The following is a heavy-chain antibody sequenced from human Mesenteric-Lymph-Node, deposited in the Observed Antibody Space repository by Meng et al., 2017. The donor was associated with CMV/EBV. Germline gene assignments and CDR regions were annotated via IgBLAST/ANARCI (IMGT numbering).Heavy chain of an antibody. CDR3: ARSGIAAAGTEYYFDY. CDR1: GGTFSSYA. CDR2: IIPIFGTA. V-gene: IGHV1-69*05. Sequence: SVKVSCKASGGTFSSYAISWVRQAPGQGLEWMGGIIPIFGTANYAQKFQGRVTITTDESTSTAYMELSSLRSEDTAVYYCARSGIAAAGTEYYFDYWGQGTLVTVPQ. J-gene: IGHJ4*02. D-gene: IGHD6-13*01.